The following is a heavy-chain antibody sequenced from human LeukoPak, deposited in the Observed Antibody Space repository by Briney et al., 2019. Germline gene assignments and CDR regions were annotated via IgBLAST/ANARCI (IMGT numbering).Heavy chain of an antibody. CDR1: GFTFSSYA. CDR2: LSDSGASK. V-gene: IGHV3-23*01. Sequence: GGSLRLSCAASGFTFSSYAMSWVRQAPGKGLEWVSALSDSGASKYYADSVKGRFTISRDNSKNTLYLQMNSLRADDTAVYYCASSPPTGITVSYFDYWGQGTLVTVSS. J-gene: IGHJ4*02. CDR3: ASSPPTGITVSYFDY. D-gene: IGHD4-17*01.